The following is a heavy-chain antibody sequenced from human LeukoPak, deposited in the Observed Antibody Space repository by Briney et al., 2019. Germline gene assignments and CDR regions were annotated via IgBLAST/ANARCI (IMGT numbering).Heavy chain of an antibody. J-gene: IGHJ4*02. V-gene: IGHV3-30*02. Sequence: PGGSLRLSCAASGFTFSSHGMHWVRQAPGKGLEWVAFIRYDGSNKYYADPVKGRFTSSRDNSKNTLYLQMNSLRAEDKAVYYCAKSPGKIVVVPPIDYWGQGTLVTVSS. CDR3: AKSPGKIVVVPPIDY. CDR1: GFTFSSHG. D-gene: IGHD2-2*01. CDR2: IRYDGSNK.